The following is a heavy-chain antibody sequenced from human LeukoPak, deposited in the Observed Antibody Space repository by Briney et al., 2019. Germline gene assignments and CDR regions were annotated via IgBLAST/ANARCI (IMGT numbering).Heavy chain of an antibody. CDR1: GASISGSGYY. Sequence: PSETLSLTCAVSGASISGSGYYLGWIRQPPGKGLEWIGNIYYTETTYYHACVQCRVTITIHMSKNLFSLRLSSVTAADTAMYYCVKSGGYGLIDYWGQGTLVTVSS. V-gene: IGHV4-39*01. D-gene: IGHD6-19*01. CDR3: VKSGGYGLIDY. J-gene: IGHJ4*02. CDR2: IYYTETT.